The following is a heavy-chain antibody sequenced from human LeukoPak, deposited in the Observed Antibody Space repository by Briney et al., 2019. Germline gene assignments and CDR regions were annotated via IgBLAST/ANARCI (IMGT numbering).Heavy chain of an antibody. V-gene: IGHV3-23*01. CDR1: GFTFSSYA. CDR2: ISGSGGST. D-gene: IGHD3-9*01. J-gene: IGHJ3*02. Sequence: GGSLRLSCADSGFTFSSYAMSWVRQAPGKGLEWVSAISGSGGSTYYADSVKGRFTISRDNSKNTLYLQMNSLRVEDTAVYYCARRELVNDAFDIWGQGTMVTVSS. CDR3: ARRELVNDAFDI.